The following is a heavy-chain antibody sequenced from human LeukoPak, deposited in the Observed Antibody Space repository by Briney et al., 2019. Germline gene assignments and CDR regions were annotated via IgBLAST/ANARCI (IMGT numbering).Heavy chain of an antibody. CDR2: IYYSGST. V-gene: IGHV4-39*01. J-gene: IGHJ4*02. CDR1: GGXISSTSSF. D-gene: IGHD5-12*01. CDR3: ARHGSTDYFDY. Sequence: SETLSLTCAVSGGXISSTSSFWGWIRQPPGKGLEWLGRIYYSGSTFYNPSLKSRVTISVDTSKNLLSLRLSSVTATDAAVYYCARHGSTDYFDYWGQGTLVTVSS.